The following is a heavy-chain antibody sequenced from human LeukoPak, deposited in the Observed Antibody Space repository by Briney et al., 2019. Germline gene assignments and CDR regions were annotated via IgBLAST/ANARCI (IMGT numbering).Heavy chain of an antibody. D-gene: IGHD1-1*01. CDR2: IYYTGNT. CDR1: GGSISNYY. V-gene: IGHV4-59*01. J-gene: IGHJ5*02. CDR3: ARDRLQLQS. Sequence: PWGSLRLSCTVSGGSISNYYWNWIRQPPGKGLEWIGYIYYTGNTNYNLSLKSRVTISVDTSKNQFSLKLSSVTAADTAVYYCARDRLQLQSWGQGTLVTVSS.